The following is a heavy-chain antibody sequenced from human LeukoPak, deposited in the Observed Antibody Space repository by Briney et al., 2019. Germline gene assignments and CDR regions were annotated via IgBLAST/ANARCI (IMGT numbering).Heavy chain of an antibody. D-gene: IGHD2-15*01. V-gene: IGHV3-21*01. J-gene: IGHJ6*03. CDR1: GFTFSSYS. CDR2: ISSSSSYI. CDR3: ARDGGPGYCSGGSCYNYYYYMDV. Sequence: GGSLRLSCAASGFTFSSYSMNWVRQAPGKGLEWVSSISSSSSYIYYADSVKGRSTISRDNAKNSLYLQMNSLRAEDTAVYYCARDGGPGYCSGGSCYNYYYYMDVWGKGTTVTVSS.